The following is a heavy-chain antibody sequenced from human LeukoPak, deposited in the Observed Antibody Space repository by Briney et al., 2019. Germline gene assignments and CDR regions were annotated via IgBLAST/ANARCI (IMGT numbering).Heavy chain of an antibody. D-gene: IGHD3-22*01. Sequence: GASVKVSCKASGYTFTSYGISWVRQAPGQGLEWMGWISAYNGNTNYAQMLQGRVTMTTDTSTSTAYMELRSLRSDDTAVHYCARAYYYDSSGYYYGESFDYWGQGTLVTVSP. CDR1: GYTFTSYG. V-gene: IGHV1-18*01. CDR3: ARAYYYDSSGYYYGESFDY. CDR2: ISAYNGNT. J-gene: IGHJ4*02.